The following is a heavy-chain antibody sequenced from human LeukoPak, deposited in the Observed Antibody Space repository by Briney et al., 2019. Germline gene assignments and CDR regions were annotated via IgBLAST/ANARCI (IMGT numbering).Heavy chain of an antibody. D-gene: IGHD3-10*01. CDR3: AKGSAFDY. CDR2: ISSSGSAI. Sequence: PGGSLRLSCAASGCIFSGYDMNWVRQAPGKGLEWVSYISSSGSAIYYADSVKGRFTISRDNAKNYLYLQIKNLKAEDTAVYHCAKGSAFDYWGQGTLVTVSS. CDR1: GCIFSGYD. J-gene: IGHJ4*02. V-gene: IGHV3-48*03.